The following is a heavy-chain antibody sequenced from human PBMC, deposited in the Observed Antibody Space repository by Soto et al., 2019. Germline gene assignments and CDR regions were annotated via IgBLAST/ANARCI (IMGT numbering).Heavy chain of an antibody. CDR1: GFTFSSYA. Sequence: PGGSLRLSCAASGFTFSSYAMSWVRQAPGKGLEWVSGIGASGAGTYYADSVKGRFAVSRDNSNVTLYLQMDSLRVEDTAIYYCTTHEEGAPWAGGFDSWGQGTLVTVSS. D-gene: IGHD1-26*01. J-gene: IGHJ5*01. CDR2: IGASGAGT. V-gene: IGHV3-23*01. CDR3: TTHEEGAPWAGGFDS.